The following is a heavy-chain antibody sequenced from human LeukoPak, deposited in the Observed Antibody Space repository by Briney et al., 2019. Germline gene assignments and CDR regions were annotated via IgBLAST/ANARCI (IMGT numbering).Heavy chain of an antibody. V-gene: IGHV3-48*03. D-gene: IGHD3-22*01. Sequence: PGGSLRLSCAASGFTFSSYEMNWVRQAPGKGLEWVSYISSSGSTIYYADSVKGRFTISRDNAKDSLYLQMNSLRAEDTAVYYCARDRYDSSGIFDYWGQGILVTVSS. J-gene: IGHJ4*02. CDR3: ARDRYDSSGIFDY. CDR2: ISSSGSTI. CDR1: GFTFSSYE.